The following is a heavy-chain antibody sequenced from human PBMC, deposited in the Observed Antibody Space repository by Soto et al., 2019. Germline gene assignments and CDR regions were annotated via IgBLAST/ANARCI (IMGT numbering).Heavy chain of an antibody. J-gene: IGHJ4*02. D-gene: IGHD7-27*01. V-gene: IGHV4-30-4*02. CDR1: GGSISSGDYY. CDR2: IYYSGST. Sequence: PSETLSLTCTVSGGSISSGDYYWSWIRQPPGKGLEWIGYIYYSGSTYYNPSLKSRVTISVDTSKNQFSLRSEDTAVYYCARGSWGSLMGRPRYFDYWGQGTLVTVSS. CDR3: ARGSWGSLMGRPRYFDY.